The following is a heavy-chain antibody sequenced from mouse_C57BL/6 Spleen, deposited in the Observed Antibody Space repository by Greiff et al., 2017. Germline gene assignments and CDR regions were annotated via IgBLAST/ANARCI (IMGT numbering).Heavy chain of an antibody. Sequence: EVKLVESGEGLVKPGGSLKLSCAASGFTFSSYAMSWVRQTPEKRLEWVAYISSGGDYIYYADTVKGRITIARDNARNTLYLQMSSLKSEDTAMYYCTRDEGYYGSSPFAYWGQGTLVTVSA. CDR2: ISSGGDYI. CDR1: GFTFSSYA. D-gene: IGHD1-1*01. V-gene: IGHV5-9-1*02. J-gene: IGHJ3*01. CDR3: TRDEGYYGSSPFAY.